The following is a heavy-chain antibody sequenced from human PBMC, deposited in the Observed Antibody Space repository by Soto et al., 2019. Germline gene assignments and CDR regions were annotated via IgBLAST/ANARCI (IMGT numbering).Heavy chain of an antibody. CDR1: GFTFSSYS. V-gene: IGHV3-21*01. D-gene: IGHD4-17*01. CDR3: ATGCVDYGGNPEVCYFDY. Sequence: GGSLRLSCAASGFTFSSYSMNWVRQAPGKGLEWVSSISSSRSYICYAGSVKGRFTISRDNAKNSLYLQMNSLRAEDTAVYYCATGCVDYGGNPEVCYFDYLGTGT. J-gene: IGHJ4*02. CDR2: ISSSRSYI.